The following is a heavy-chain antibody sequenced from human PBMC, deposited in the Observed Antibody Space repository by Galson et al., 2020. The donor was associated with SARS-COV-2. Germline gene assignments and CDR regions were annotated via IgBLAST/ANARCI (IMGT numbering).Heavy chain of an antibody. CDR2: ISSSGSTI. Sequence: NSGGSLRLSCAASGFTFSDYYMSWIRQAPGKGLEWVSYISSSGSTIYYADSVKGRFTISRDNAKNSLYLQMNSLRAEDTAVYYCARDLGCSSTSCYSYYYGMDVWGQGTTVTVSS. CDR1: GFTFSDYY. D-gene: IGHD2-2*02. V-gene: IGHV3-11*01. J-gene: IGHJ6*02. CDR3: ARDLGCSSTSCYSYYYGMDV.